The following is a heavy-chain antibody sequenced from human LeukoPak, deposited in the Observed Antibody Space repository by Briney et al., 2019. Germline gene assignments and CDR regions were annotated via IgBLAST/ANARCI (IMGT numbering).Heavy chain of an antibody. J-gene: IGHJ3*02. CDR1: GFTFSSYE. D-gene: IGHD2-2*01. V-gene: IGHV3-48*03. CDR3: AGLTDIVVVPAAMRGAFDT. CDR2: ISSSGSTI. Sequence: GGSLRLSCAASGFTFSSYEMNWVRQAPGKGLEWVSYISSSGSTIYYADSVKGRFTISRDNAKNSLYLQMNSLRAEDTAVYYCAGLTDIVVVPAAMRGAFDTWGQGTMVTVSS.